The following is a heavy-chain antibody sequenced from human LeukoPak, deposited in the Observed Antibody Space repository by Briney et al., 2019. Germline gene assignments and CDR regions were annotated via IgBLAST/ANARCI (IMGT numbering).Heavy chain of an antibody. J-gene: IGHJ4*02. CDR1: GYTLTSYG. Sequence: ASVKASCKASGYTLTSYGISWVRQAPGQGLEWMGWISAYNGNTNYAQKLQGRVTMTTDTSTSTAYMELRSLRSDDTAVYYCARGGAVAGTTKGGFDYWGQGTLVTVSS. D-gene: IGHD6-19*01. CDR2: ISAYNGNT. CDR3: ARGGAVAGTTKGGFDY. V-gene: IGHV1-18*01.